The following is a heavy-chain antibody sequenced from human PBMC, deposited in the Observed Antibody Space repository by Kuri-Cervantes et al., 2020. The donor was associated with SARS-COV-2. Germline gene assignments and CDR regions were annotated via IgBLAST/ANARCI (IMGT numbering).Heavy chain of an antibody. CDR2: ISYDGSNK. J-gene: IGHJ4*02. V-gene: IGHV3-30-3*01. D-gene: IGHD1-26*01. CDR3: ARQSGSYATTDY. CDR1: GFTFSSYA. Sequence: GGSLRLSCAASGFTFSSYAMHWARQAPGKGLEWVAVISYDGSNKYYADSVKGRFTISRDNSKNTLSLQMNSLRPEDTAVYYCARQSGSYATTDYWGQGTLVTVSS.